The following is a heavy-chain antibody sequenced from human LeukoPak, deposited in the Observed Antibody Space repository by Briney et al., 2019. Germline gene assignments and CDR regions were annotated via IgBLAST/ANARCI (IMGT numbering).Heavy chain of an antibody. CDR3: ASLRRGDRYFDY. D-gene: IGHD5/OR15-5a*01. CDR1: GGSISSSSYY. J-gene: IGHJ4*02. Sequence: PSETLSLTCTVSGGSISSSSYYWGWIRQPPGKGLEWIGSIYYSGSTYYNPSLKSRVTISVDTSKNQFSLKLSSVTAADTAVYYCASLRRGDRYFDYWGQGTLVTVSS. CDR2: IYYSGST. V-gene: IGHV4-39*01.